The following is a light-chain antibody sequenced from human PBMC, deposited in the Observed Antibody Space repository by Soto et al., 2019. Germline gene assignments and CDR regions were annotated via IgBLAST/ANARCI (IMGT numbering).Light chain of an antibody. CDR2: AAP. V-gene: IGKV1-39*01. J-gene: IGKJ5*01. CDR3: QQSYSTGIT. CDR1: QSISSY. Sequence: DIQMTQSPSSLSASVGDRVTITCRASQSISSYLNWYQQKPGKAPKLLIYAAPSLQSGVPSRFSGSGSGTDFTLTISSLQPEDFATYYCQQSYSTGITFGQGTRLEIK.